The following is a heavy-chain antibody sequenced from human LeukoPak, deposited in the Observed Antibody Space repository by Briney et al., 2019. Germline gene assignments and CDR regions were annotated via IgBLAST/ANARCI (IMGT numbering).Heavy chain of an antibody. CDR2: ISAYNDNT. Sequence: GASVKVSCKASGYTFTMYGITWVRQAPGQGLEWMGWISAYNDNTNYAQNLQDRVTMTTDTSTSTAYMELRSLRSDDTAVYYCARSDLRSSRLGGDYNYWGQGTLVTVSS. J-gene: IGHJ4*02. CDR3: ARSDLRSSRLGGDYNY. CDR1: GYTFTMYG. V-gene: IGHV1-18*01. D-gene: IGHD4-17*01.